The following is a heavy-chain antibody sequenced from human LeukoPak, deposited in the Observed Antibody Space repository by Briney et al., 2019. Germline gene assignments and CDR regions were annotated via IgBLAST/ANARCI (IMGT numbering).Heavy chain of an antibody. CDR1: GGTFSSYA. V-gene: IGHV1-69*05. J-gene: IGHJ6*03. Sequence: GASVKVSFKASGGTFSSYAISWLRQAPGQELEWMGGIIPIFGTANYAQKFQGRVTITTDESTSTAYMELSSLRSEDTAVYYCARSMNAITMVRGVIITSKDYYYYYYMDVWGKGTTVTVSS. CDR3: ARSMNAITMVRGVIITSKDYYYYYYMDV. CDR2: IIPIFGTA. D-gene: IGHD3-10*01.